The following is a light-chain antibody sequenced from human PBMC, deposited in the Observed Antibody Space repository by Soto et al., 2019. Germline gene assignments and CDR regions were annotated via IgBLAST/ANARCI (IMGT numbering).Light chain of an antibody. J-gene: IGKJ5*01. CDR1: QSISSSY. CDR3: QQYYNLPIT. Sequence: EFVLTQSPGTLSLSPGEGATLSCRVSQSISSSYLSCYQQRPGPAPGLIIYGASTRTTGIPVRFSCSGRGSGTDFTLTISSLQPEDFAVYYCQQYYNLPITFGQGTRLEIK. V-gene: IGKV3D-7*01. CDR2: GAS.